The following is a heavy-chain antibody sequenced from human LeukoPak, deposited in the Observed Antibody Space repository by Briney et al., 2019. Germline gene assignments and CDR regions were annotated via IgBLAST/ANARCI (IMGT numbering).Heavy chain of an antibody. V-gene: IGHV3-23*01. CDR3: AKGGYGSGWCYSN. D-gene: IGHD6-19*01. CDR1: GFTFSHYD. CDR2: ISDGGGNT. Sequence: GGSLRLSCLTSGFTFSHYDMHWVRQAPGKGLEWVSVISDGGGNTYYADSVKGRFSISRDNSKNTLYLQMNSLRAEDTAVYYCAKGGYGSGWCYSNWGQGTLVTVSS. J-gene: IGHJ4*02.